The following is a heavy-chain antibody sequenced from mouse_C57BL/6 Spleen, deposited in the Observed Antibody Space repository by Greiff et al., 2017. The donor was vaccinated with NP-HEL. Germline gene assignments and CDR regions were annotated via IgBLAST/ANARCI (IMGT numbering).Heavy chain of an antibody. Sequence: QVQLQQPGAELVRPGASVTLSCKASGYTFTDYEMHWVKQTPVHGLEWIGAIDSETGGTAYNQKFKGKAILTADKSSSTAYMELRSLTSEDSAVYYGWKPFAYWGQGTLVTVSA. CDR1: GYTFTDYE. CDR2: IDSETGGT. D-gene: IGHD2-3*01. J-gene: IGHJ3*01. V-gene: IGHV1-15*01. CDR3: WKPFAY.